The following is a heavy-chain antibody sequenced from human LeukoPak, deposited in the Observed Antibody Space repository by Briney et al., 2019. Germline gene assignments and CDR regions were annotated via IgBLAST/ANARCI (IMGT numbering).Heavy chain of an antibody. CDR2: ISGSGGRA. J-gene: IGHJ4*02. D-gene: IGHD3-22*01. CDR3: AKGVDDSSGYYYSPLYDY. CDR1: GFTFSSYA. Sequence: GGSLRLSCAASGFTFSSYAMSWVRQAPGKGLEGVSAISGSGGRAYYAESVKGRFTISRDNSKNTLYLQMNSLRAEDTAVYYCAKGVDDSSGYYYSPLYDYWGQGTLVTVSS. V-gene: IGHV3-23*01.